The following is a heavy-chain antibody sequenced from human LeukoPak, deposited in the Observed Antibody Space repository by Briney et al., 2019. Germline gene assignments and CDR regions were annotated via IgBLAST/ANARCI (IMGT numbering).Heavy chain of an antibody. J-gene: IGHJ4*02. CDR2: IDHVVIT. CDR1: GGSFSGYY. V-gene: IGHV4-59*01. D-gene: IGHD1-1*01. CDR3: ARGGTTLGDAGRKNFDC. Sequence: SETLSLTCAVYGGSFSGYYWSWIRRPPGKGLEWIGYIDHVVITNYNPSLKSRVTISVDTSKNLFSLKLSSVTAAETAVYYCARGGTTLGDAGRKNFDCWGQGTLVTVSS.